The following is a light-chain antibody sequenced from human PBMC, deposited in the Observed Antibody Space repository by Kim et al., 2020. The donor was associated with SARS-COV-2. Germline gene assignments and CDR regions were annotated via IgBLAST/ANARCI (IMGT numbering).Light chain of an antibody. J-gene: IGLJ3*02. CDR2: EDY. CDR1: SGSIASSY. Sequence: NFRLTQPHSVSESPGKTVTICCTRSSGSIASSYVQWFQQRPASAPTTVIYEDYHRPSGVPDRFSGSTDRSSNSASLTISGLEVEDEADYYCQSYDNTNWVLGGGTQLTVL. CDR3: QSYDNTNWV. V-gene: IGLV6-57*03.